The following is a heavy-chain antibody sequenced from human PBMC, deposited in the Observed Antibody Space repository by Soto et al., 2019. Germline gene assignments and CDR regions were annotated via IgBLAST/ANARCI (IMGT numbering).Heavy chain of an antibody. CDR1: GFTFSSYA. CDR3: ARSYYYDSSGYYYFDY. CDR2: ISYDGSNK. D-gene: IGHD3-22*01. Sequence: QVQLVESEGGVVQPGRSLRLSCAASGFTFSSYAMHWVRQAPGKGLEWVAVISYDGSNKYYADSVKGRFTISRDNSMNTLYLQMNSLRAEDTAVYYCARSYYYDSSGYYYFDYWGQGTLVTVSS. J-gene: IGHJ4*02. V-gene: IGHV3-30-3*01.